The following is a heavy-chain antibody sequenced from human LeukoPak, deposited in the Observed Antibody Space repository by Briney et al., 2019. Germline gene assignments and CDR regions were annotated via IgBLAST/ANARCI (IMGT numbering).Heavy chain of an antibody. CDR3: ARVWFGELHHGWFDP. CDR2: IYRSGST. V-gene: IGHV4-38-2*02. Sequence: SETLSLTCTVSGYSIGSGYYWGWIRQPPGEGLEWIGSIYRSGSTYYNPSLKSRVTISVDTSKNQFSLKLSSVTAADTAVYYCARVWFGELHHGWFDPWGQGTLVTVSS. CDR1: GYSIGSGYY. D-gene: IGHD3-10*01. J-gene: IGHJ5*02.